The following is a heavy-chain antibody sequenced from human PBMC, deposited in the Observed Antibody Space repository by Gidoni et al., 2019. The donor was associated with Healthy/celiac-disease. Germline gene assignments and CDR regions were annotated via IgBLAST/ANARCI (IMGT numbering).Heavy chain of an antibody. V-gene: IGHV3-33*01. D-gene: IGHD6-19*01. CDR1: GFTFRSYG. Sequence: QVQLVESGGGVVQPGRSLRLSCSASGFTFRSYGMHWVRQAPGKGLEWVAVRWYDGSNKYYAASVKGRFTISRDNSKNTLYLQMNSLRAEDTAVYYCARDSKYSSGWKTYYYYYGMDVWGQGTTVTVSS. CDR3: ARDSKYSSGWKTYYYYYGMDV. CDR2: RWYDGSNK. J-gene: IGHJ6*02.